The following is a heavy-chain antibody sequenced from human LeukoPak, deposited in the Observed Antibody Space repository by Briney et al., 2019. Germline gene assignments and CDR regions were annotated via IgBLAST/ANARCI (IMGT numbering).Heavy chain of an antibody. CDR2: INQYESEK. J-gene: IGHJ4*02. D-gene: IGHD3-10*01. CDR1: GFTFSSYW. Sequence: GGSLRLSCAASGFTFSSYWMTWVRQAPGKGLEWVANINQYESEKYYVDSVKGRLTISRENAKNSLYLQMNSLRAEDTAVYYCARDLRGRVDYWGQGTLVTVSS. V-gene: IGHV3-7*01. CDR3: ARDLRGRVDY.